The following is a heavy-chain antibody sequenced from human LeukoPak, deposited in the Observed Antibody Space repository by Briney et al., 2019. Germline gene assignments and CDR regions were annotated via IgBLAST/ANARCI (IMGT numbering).Heavy chain of an antibody. D-gene: IGHD1-1*01. CDR1: GGTFSSYA. J-gene: IGHJ5*02. CDR3: ARVKYNWNDIFENWFDP. V-gene: IGHV1-69*13. Sequence: GASVKVSSKASGGTFSSYAISWVRQAPGQGLEWMGGIIPIFGTANYAQKFQGRVTITADESTSTAYMELSSLRSEDTAVYYCARVKYNWNDIFENWFDPWGQGTLVTVSS. CDR2: IIPIFGTA.